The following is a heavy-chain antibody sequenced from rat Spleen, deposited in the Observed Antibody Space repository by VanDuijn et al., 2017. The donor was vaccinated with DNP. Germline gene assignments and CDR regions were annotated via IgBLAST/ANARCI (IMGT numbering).Heavy chain of an antibody. Sequence: EVQLVESGGGLVQPGRSLKLSCAGSGFTFSDYNMAWVRQAPKKGLEWIATISYDGTGAHYRDSVKGRFTVARDNAESTLYLQMDRLRSEDTATYYCARPDYWGQGVMVTVSS. CDR1: GFTFSDYN. CDR3: ARPDY. J-gene: IGHJ2*01. V-gene: IGHV5-7*01. CDR2: ISYDGTGA.